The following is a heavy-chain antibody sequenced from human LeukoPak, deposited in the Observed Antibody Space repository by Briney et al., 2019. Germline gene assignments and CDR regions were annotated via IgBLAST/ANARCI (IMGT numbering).Heavy chain of an antibody. V-gene: IGHV3-48*04. D-gene: IGHD6-19*01. J-gene: IGHJ3*02. Sequence: GGSVRLSCAASGFTVSSSYMSWVRQAPGKGLEWVSYISSSSSTIYYADSVKGRFTISRDNAKNSLYLQMNSLRAEDTAVYYCAFSYSSGWYLRAFDIWGQGTMVTVSS. CDR1: GFTVSSSY. CDR3: AFSYSSGWYLRAFDI. CDR2: ISSSSSTI.